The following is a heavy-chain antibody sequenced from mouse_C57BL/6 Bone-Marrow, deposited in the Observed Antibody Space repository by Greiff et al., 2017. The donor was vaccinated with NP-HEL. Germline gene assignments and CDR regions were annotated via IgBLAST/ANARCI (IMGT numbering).Heavy chain of an antibody. CDR3: AREGTLSTMITTRYFDY. J-gene: IGHJ2*01. CDR1: GFTFRSYA. V-gene: IGHV5-4*01. Sequence: EVKVVESWGGLVKPGGSLKLPCAASGFTFRSYALSWVRPTPEKRLEWVATISDGGSFTYYPDNVKGRFTISRDNAKNNLYLQMSHLKSEDTAMYYCAREGTLSTMITTRYFDYWGQGTTLTVSS. D-gene: IGHD2-4*01. CDR2: ISDGGSFT.